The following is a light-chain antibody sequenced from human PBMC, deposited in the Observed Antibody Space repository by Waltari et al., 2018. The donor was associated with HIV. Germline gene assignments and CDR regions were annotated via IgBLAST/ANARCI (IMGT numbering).Light chain of an antibody. CDR1: SSDVGGYNS. CDR3: CSYAGSYTRV. V-gene: IGLV2-11*01. Sequence: QSALTPPRSVSGSPGQSVTISCSGTSSDVGGYNSVSWYQQHPGKAPKLMIYDVSKRPSGVPDRFSGSKSGNTASLTISGLQAEDEADYYCCSYAGSYTRVFGGGTKLTVL. J-gene: IGLJ2*01. CDR2: DVS.